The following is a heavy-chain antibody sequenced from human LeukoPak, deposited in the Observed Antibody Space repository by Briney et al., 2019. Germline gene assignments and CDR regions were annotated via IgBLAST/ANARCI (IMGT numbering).Heavy chain of an antibody. CDR1: GYSFTSYW. D-gene: IGHD2-15*01. CDR2: IYPGDSDT. Sequence: GESLKISCKGSGYSFTSYWIGWVRQMPGKGLEWMGIIYPGDSDTRYSPSFQGLVTISADKSISTAYLQWSSLKASDTAMYYCARLQVVAAAYNWFDPWGQGTLVTVSS. J-gene: IGHJ5*02. V-gene: IGHV5-51*01. CDR3: ARLQVVAAAYNWFDP.